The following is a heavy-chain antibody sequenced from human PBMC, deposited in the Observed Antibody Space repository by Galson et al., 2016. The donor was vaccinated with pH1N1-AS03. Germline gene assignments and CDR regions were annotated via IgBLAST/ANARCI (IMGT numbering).Heavy chain of an antibody. D-gene: IGHD6-6*01. Sequence: QSGAEVKKPGESLKISCKGSGHIFANYWIGWVRQTPGKGLEWMGLIYPGDSDTRYRPSFQGQVTISADKSLSTAYLQWSSLKASDTAMYYCASSRIAAHTYYYHGIDVWGQGTTVTVSS. CDR2: IYPGDSDT. CDR3: ASSRIAAHTYYYHGIDV. CDR1: GHIFANYW. V-gene: IGHV5-51*01. J-gene: IGHJ6*02.